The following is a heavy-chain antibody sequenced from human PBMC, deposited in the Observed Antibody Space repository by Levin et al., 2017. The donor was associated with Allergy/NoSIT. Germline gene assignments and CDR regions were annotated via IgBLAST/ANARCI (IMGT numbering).Heavy chain of an antibody. V-gene: IGHV3-30*18. Sequence: LSGGSLRLSCAASGFTFSSYGMHWVRQAPGKGLEWVALISYDGSTKYYADFVKGRFTISRDNSKNTLYLHINSLRAEDTAVYYCANAAGEEMENQVRGDISPAYFDYWGQRTLVAVSS. CDR2: ISYDGSTK. D-gene: IGHD3-10*01. CDR3: ANAAGEEMENQVRGDISPAYFDY. J-gene: IGHJ4*02. CDR1: GFTFSSYG.